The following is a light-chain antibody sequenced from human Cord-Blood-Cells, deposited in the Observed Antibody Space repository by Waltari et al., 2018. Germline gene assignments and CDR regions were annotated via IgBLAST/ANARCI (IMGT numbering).Light chain of an antibody. Sequence: EIVMTQSPATLSVSQGERATLSCRASQSVSSNLAWYQQKPGQAPRLLIYGASTRATGITARFSGSGSGTEFTLTISSLQSEDFAVYYCQQYNNWPRTFGQGTKVEIK. CDR3: QQYNNWPRT. V-gene: IGKV3-15*01. CDR1: QSVSSN. J-gene: IGKJ1*01. CDR2: GAS.